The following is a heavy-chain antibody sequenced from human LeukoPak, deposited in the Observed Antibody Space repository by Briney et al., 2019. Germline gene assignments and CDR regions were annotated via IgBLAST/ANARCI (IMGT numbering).Heavy chain of an antibody. CDR3: ARGSYGSNWFDP. CDR1: GGSISSYY. CDR2: IYYSGST. V-gene: IGHV4-59*01. J-gene: IGHJ5*02. Sequence: SETLSLTCTVSGGSISSYYWSWIRQPPGKGLEWIGYIYYSGSTNYNPSLKSRVTISVDTPKNQFSLKLSSVTAADTAVYYCARGSYGSNWFDPWGQGTLVTVSS. D-gene: IGHD5-18*01.